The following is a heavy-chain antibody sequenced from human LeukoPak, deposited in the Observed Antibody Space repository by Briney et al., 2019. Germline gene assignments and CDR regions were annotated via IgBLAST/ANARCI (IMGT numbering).Heavy chain of an antibody. V-gene: IGHV1-2*02. CDR2: INPNSGGT. CDR3: ARDVSSGWIPLDY. CDR1: GYTFTGYY. D-gene: IGHD6-19*01. Sequence: ASVKVSCKASGYTFTGYYMHWVRQAPGQGLEWMGWINPNSGGTNYAQKFQGRVTMTRDTSISTAYMELSGLRSDDTAVYYCARDVSSGWIPLDYWGQGTLVTVSS. J-gene: IGHJ4*02.